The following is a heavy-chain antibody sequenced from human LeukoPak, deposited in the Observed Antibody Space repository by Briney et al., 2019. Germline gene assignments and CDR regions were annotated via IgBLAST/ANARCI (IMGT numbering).Heavy chain of an antibody. Sequence: LETLSLTCAVYGGSFSGYYWSWIRQPPGKGLEWIGEINHSGSTNYNPSLKSRVTISVDTSKNQFSLKLSSVTAADTAVYYCARAPGITMIVVWGQGTLVTVSS. CDR2: INHSGST. D-gene: IGHD3-22*01. CDR3: ARAPGITMIVV. CDR1: GGSFSGYY. V-gene: IGHV4-34*01. J-gene: IGHJ4*02.